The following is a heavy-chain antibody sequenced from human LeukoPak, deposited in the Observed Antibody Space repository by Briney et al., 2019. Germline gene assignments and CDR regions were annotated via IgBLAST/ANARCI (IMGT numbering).Heavy chain of an antibody. J-gene: IGHJ6*02. V-gene: IGHV1-8*01. D-gene: IGHD2-15*01. CDR2: MNPNSGNT. Sequence: ASVKVSCKASGYTFTSYDINWVRQATGQGLEWMGWMNPNSGNTGYAQKLQGRVTMTRNTSISTAYMELSSMRSEDTAVYYCARMRDSSYYYYYGMDVWGQGTTVTVSS. CDR1: GYTFTSYD. CDR3: ARMRDSSYYYYYGMDV.